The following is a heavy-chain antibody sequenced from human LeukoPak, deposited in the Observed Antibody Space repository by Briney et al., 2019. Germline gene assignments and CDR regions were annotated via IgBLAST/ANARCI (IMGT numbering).Heavy chain of an antibody. J-gene: IGHJ3*02. D-gene: IGHD2-2*02. CDR1: GGSISSYY. V-gene: IGHV4-59*12. CDR3: ARDHCSSTSCYSWDAFDI. Sequence: PSETLSLTCTVSGGSISSYYWSWIRQPPGKGLEWIGYIYYSGSTNYNPSLKSRVTMSVDTSKNQFSLKLSSVTAADTAVYYCARDHCSSTSCYSWDAFDIWGQGTMVTVSS. CDR2: IYYSGST.